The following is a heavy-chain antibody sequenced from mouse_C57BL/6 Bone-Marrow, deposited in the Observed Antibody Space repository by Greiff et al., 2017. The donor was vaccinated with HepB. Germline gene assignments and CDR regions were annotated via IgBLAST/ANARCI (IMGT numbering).Heavy chain of an antibody. D-gene: IGHD2-3*01. CDR1: GYAFTNYL. V-gene: IGHV1-54*01. CDR2: INPGSGGT. Sequence: QVQLQQSGAELVRPGTSVKVSCKASGYAFTNYLIEWVKQRPGQGLEWIGVINPGSGGTNYNEKFKGKATLTADKSSSTAYMQLSSLTSEDSAVYFCATVTSSSYWYFDVWGTGTTVTVSS. J-gene: IGHJ1*03. CDR3: ATVTSSSYWYFDV.